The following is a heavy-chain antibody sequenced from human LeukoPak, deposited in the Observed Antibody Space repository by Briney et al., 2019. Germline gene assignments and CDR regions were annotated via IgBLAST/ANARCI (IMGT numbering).Heavy chain of an antibody. D-gene: IGHD5-18*01. CDR1: GFTFSSYG. V-gene: IGHV3-33*08. CDR3: ARDLGAVDTAMAPDY. Sequence: GGSLRLSCAASGFTFSSYGMHWVRQAPGKGLDWVAVIWYDGSNKYYADSVKGRFTISRDNSKNTLYLQMNSLRAEDTAVYYCARDLGAVDTAMAPDYWGQGTLVTVSS. J-gene: IGHJ4*02. CDR2: IWYDGSNK.